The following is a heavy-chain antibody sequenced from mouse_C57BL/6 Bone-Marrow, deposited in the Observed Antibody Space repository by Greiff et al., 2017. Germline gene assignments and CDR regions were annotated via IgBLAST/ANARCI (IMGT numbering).Heavy chain of an antibody. Sequence: QVQLQQSGAELARPGASVKLSCTASGYTFKSYGIRWVKQRTGQGLEWIGEIYPRSGNTNYHEKFKGKATLTADNSSSTAYLQLRSLTSEESAGYFGARKGYYYCSSYGYCDVWGTGTTVTVAA. V-gene: IGHV1-81*01. CDR2: IYPRSGNT. CDR3: ARKGYYYCSSYGYCDV. J-gene: IGHJ1*03. CDR1: GYTFKSYG. D-gene: IGHD1-1*01.